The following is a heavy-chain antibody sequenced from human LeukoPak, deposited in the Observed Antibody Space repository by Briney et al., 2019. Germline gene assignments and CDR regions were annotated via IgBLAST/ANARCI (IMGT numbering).Heavy chain of an antibody. CDR1: GGSISSYY. CDR3: ARVRDGYRHAGASWYFDL. V-gene: IGHV4-59*01. D-gene: IGHD5-24*01. J-gene: IGHJ2*01. CDR2: IYYSGST. Sequence: PSETLSLTCTVSGGSISSYYCSWIRQPPPKGLEWMGYIYYSGSTNYNPSLKSRVSISVDTSKNQFSLKLSSVTAADTAVYYCARVRDGYRHAGASWYFDLWGRGTLVTVSS.